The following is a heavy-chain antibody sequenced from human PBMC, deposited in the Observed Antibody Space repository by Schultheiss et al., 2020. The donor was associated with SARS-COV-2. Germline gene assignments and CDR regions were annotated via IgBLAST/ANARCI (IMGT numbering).Heavy chain of an antibody. D-gene: IGHD3-3*01. CDR3: ASHIWSHWFDD. J-gene: IGHJ4*02. Sequence: GESLKISCTASGVSLSDYSMNWVRQAPGKGLEWLAYIHSRLSPTFYADSVKGRFTISKDNAKNSLYLQMNSLTDEDTAVYYCASHIWSHWFDDWGQGTQVTVSS. V-gene: IGHV3-48*02. CDR1: GVSLSDYS. CDR2: IHSRLSPT.